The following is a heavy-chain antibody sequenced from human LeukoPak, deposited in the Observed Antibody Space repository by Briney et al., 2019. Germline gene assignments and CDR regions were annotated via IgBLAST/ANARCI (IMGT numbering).Heavy chain of an antibody. CDR3: ARGLDYDFWSGYYGMDV. CDR1: GYTFTGYY. CDR2: MNPNSGNT. Sequence: GASVKVSCKASGYTFTGYYMHWVRQATGQGLEWMGWMNPNSGNTGYAQKFQGRVTMTRNTSISTAYMELSSLRSEDTAVYYCARGLDYDFWSGYYGMDVWGQGTTVTVSS. D-gene: IGHD3-3*01. V-gene: IGHV1-8*02. J-gene: IGHJ6*02.